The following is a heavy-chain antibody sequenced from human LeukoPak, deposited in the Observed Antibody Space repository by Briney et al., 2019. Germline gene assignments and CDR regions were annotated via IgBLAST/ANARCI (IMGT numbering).Heavy chain of an antibody. D-gene: IGHD4-17*01. J-gene: IGHJ4*02. CDR1: GGSISSGSYY. CDR3: ARLGMLAGDYVFDHVGDY. V-gene: IGHV4-61*02. Sequence: SQTLSLTCTVSGGSISSGSYYWSWIRQPAGKGLEWIGRIYTSGSTNYNPSLKSRVTISVDTSKNQFSLKLSSVTAADTAVYYCARLGMLAGDYVFDHVGDYWGQGTLVTVSS. CDR2: IYTSGST.